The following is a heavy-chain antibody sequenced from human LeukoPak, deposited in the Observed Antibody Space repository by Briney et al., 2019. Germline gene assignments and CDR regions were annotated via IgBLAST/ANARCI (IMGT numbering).Heavy chain of an antibody. V-gene: IGHV3-30-3*01. CDR3: ARALRGVSSYYFDY. D-gene: IGHD3-10*01. J-gene: IGHJ4*02. CDR2: ISYDGSNK. Sequence: GGSLRLSCAASGFTFSSYAMHWVRQAPGKGLEWAAVISYDGSNKYYADSVKGRFTISRDNSKNTLYLQMNSLRAEDTAVYYCARALRGVSSYYFDYWGQGTLVTVSS. CDR1: GFTFSSYA.